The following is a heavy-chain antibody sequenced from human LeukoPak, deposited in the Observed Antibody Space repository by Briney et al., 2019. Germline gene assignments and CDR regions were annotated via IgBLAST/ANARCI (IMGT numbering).Heavy chain of an antibody. CDR1: GGSISSGGYY. J-gene: IGHJ4*02. Sequence: SETLSLTCTVSGGSISSGGYYWSWIRQHPGKGLEWIGYIYDSGSTYYNPSLKSRVTISVDTSKNQFSLKLSSVTAADTAVYYCARDGVAGVVTLWGQGTLVTVSS. V-gene: IGHV4-31*03. CDR3: ARDGVAGVVTL. CDR2: IYDSGST. D-gene: IGHD3-3*01.